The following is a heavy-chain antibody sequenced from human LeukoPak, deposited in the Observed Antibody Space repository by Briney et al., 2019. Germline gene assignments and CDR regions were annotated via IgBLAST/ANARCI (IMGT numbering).Heavy chain of an antibody. CDR1: GYRFSDYW. Sequence: GESLKISCKTSGYRFSDYWIGWVRQMPGRGLKCMGIVFPGDSDTRYSPSFEGRVIISVDESISTAYLQWSSLKASDTAMYYCARLYGDYAYVQSWGQGTLVTVSS. CDR2: VFPGDSDT. CDR3: ARLYGDYAYVQS. J-gene: IGHJ1*01. V-gene: IGHV5-51*01. D-gene: IGHD4-17*01.